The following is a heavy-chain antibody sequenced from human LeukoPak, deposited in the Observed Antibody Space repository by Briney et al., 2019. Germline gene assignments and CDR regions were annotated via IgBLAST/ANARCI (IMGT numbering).Heavy chain of an antibody. V-gene: IGHV4-39*07. CDR3: ARDPDARTSFFDI. CDR2: MYYSGRT. Sequence: SETLSLTCTVSGSSISSSYFYWGWLRQPPGKGLEWIGSMYYSGRTYYNPSLKSRVTISLDTSKNQFSLKLSSVTASDTAVYYCARDPDARTSFFDIWGQGTLVTVSS. D-gene: IGHD3-16*02. CDR1: GSSISSSYFY. J-gene: IGHJ4*02.